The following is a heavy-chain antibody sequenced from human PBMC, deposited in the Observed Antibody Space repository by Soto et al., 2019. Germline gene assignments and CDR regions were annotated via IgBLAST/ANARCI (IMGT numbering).Heavy chain of an antibody. CDR1: GGSVSSYY. CDR3: ARGARRTNFDY. Sequence: SETLSLTCTVSGGSVSSYYWGWIRQPPGKGLEWIGSIYYSGSTYYNLSLKSRVTISVDTSKNQFSLKLSSVTAADTAVYYCARGARRTNFDYWGQGTLVTVSS. V-gene: IGHV4-39*01. CDR2: IYYSGST. D-gene: IGHD5-12*01. J-gene: IGHJ4*02.